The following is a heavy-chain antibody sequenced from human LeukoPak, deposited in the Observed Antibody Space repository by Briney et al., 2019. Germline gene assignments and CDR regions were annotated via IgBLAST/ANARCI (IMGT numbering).Heavy chain of an antibody. D-gene: IGHD2-15*01. Sequence: GGSLRLSCAASGSTFSSYGMHWVRQAPGKGLEWVSVISNDGSKKYYGDSVKGRFTISRDNFKNTLYLQMNSLRDDDTAVYYCAKPRGVVVVAAVDVWGQGTTVTVSS. V-gene: IGHV3-30*18. CDR3: AKPRGVVVVAAVDV. CDR1: GSTFSSYG. CDR2: ISNDGSKK. J-gene: IGHJ6*02.